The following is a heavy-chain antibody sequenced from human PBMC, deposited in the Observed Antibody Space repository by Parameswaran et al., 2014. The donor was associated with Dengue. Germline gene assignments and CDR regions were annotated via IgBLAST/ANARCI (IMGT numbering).Heavy chain of an antibody. Sequence: AMPGVRQAPGKGLEWVAVISYDGSNKYYADSVKGRFTISRDNSKNTLYLQMNSLRAEDTAVYYCARGGYSSPWGQGTLVTVSS. V-gene: IGHV3-30*04. CDR2: ISYDGSNK. J-gene: IGHJ5*02. CDR1: A. CDR3: ARGGYSSP. D-gene: IGHD5-18*01.